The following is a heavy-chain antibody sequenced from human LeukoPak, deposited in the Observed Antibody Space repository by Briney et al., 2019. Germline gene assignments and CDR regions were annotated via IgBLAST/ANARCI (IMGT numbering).Heavy chain of an antibody. Sequence: GGSLRLSCAASGLTVSTNYMSWVRQAPGKGLEFVSIIYSGGNTYYADSMKGRFTISRDNSKNTLYLQMNSLRAEDTAVDFCERQRRYCNSDTCYSGHDYWGQGTLVTVSS. CDR1: GLTVSTNY. J-gene: IGHJ4*02. V-gene: IGHV3-53*01. CDR3: ERQRRYCNSDTCYSGHDY. CDR2: IYSGGNT. D-gene: IGHD2-15*01.